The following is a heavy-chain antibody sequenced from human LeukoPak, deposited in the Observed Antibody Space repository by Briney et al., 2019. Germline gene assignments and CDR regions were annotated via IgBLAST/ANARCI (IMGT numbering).Heavy chain of an antibody. V-gene: IGHV4-31*03. CDR2: IYYSGST. CDR3: ARGPSSSRDY. Sequence: SETLSLTCTVSGGSISSGGYYWSWIRQHPGKGLEWIGYIYYSGSTYYNPSLKSRVTISVDTSKNQFSLKLSSVTAADTAVYYCARGPSSSRDYWGQGTLVTVSS. J-gene: IGHJ4*02. CDR1: GGSISSGGYY. D-gene: IGHD6-6*01.